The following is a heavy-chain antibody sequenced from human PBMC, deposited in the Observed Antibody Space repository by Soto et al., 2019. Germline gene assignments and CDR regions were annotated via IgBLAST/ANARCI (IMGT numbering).Heavy chain of an antibody. CDR2: ISAYNGNT. CDR1: GYTFTSYG. V-gene: IGHV1-18*01. J-gene: IGHJ5*02. CDR3: ARTYCGGDCYPPTNWFDP. Sequence: QVQLVQSGAEVKKPGASVKVSCKASGYTFTSYGISWVRQAPGQGLEWMGWISAYNGNTSYAQKLQGRVTMTTDTSTSTAYMELRSLRSDDTAVYYCARTYCGGDCYPPTNWFDPWGQGTLVTVSS. D-gene: IGHD2-21*02.